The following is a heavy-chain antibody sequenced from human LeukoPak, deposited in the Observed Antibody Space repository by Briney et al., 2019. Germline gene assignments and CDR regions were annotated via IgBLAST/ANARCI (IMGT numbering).Heavy chain of an antibody. J-gene: IGHJ5*02. CDR1: GYTFTGYY. V-gene: IGHV1-2*02. CDR2: INPNSGGT. D-gene: IGHD3-16*01. CDR3: ARDISLSSYYDYVWGSYYGESWFDP. Sequence: ASVKVSCKASGYTFTGYYMHWVRQAPGQGLEWMGWINPNSGGTNYAQKFQGRVTMTTDTSMSTAYMELSRLTSDDTAVYYCARDISLSSYYDYVWGSYYGESWFDPWGQGTLVTVSS.